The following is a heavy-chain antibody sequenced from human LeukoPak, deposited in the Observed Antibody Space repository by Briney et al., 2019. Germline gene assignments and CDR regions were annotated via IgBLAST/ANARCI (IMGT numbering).Heavy chain of an antibody. CDR2: ISSSSSTI. Sequence: GGSLRLSCAASGFTFSSYSMNWVRQAPGKGLEWVSYISSSSSTIYYADSVKGRFTISRDNAKNSLYLQMNSLRAEDTAVYYCARSITMVRAIIGYWGQGTLVTVSS. J-gene: IGHJ4*02. CDR3: ARSITMVRAIIGY. CDR1: GFTFSSYS. V-gene: IGHV3-48*04. D-gene: IGHD3-10*01.